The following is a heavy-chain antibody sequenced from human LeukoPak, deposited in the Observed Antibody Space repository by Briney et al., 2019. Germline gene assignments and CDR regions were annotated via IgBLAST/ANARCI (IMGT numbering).Heavy chain of an antibody. V-gene: IGHV3-13*01. CDR3: ARGAHGYNYRYFDY. CDR1: GFTFSSYD. CDR2: IGTAGDT. Sequence: GGSLRLSCAASGFTFSSYDMHWVRQATGKGLEWVSAIGTAGDTYYPGSVKGRFTISRENVKNSLYLQMNSLRAGDTAVYYCARGAHGYNYRYFDYWGQGTLVTVSS. J-gene: IGHJ4*02. D-gene: IGHD5-12*01.